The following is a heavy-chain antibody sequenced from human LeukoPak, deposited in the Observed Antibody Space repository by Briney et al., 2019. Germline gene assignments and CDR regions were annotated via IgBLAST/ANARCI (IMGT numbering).Heavy chain of an antibody. CDR2: ISSGGGVT. J-gene: IGHJ4*02. D-gene: IGHD4-23*01. Sequence: GGSLRLSCGASAFNFRTHSMIWARHTAGTGLEWISYISSGGGVTHYAESVKGRFTISRDNSKNTVYLQMNSLRAEDTAVYYCAKNIYGGNLFDFWGQGTLVTVSS. V-gene: IGHV3-23*01. CDR1: AFNFRTHS. CDR3: AKNIYGGNLFDF.